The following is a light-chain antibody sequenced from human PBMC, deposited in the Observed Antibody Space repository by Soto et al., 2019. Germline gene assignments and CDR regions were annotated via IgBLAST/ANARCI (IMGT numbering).Light chain of an antibody. CDR3: QSYDSSLSGYV. CDR2: EVS. Sequence: QSALTQPASVSGSPGQSITISCTGTSSDVGGYNYVSWYQQHPGKAPKLMIYEVSNRPSGVSNRFSGSKSGNTASLTISGLQAEDEADYYCQSYDSSLSGYVFGTGTKVTAL. J-gene: IGLJ1*01. V-gene: IGLV2-14*01. CDR1: SSDVGGYNY.